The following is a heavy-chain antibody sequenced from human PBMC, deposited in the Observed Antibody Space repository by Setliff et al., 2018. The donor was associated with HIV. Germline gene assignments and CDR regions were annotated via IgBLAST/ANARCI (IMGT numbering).Heavy chain of an antibody. CDR2: IIPPVGAA. J-gene: IGHJ4*02. V-gene: IGHV1-69*13. Sequence: ASVKVSCKVSGDTFRNYALNWVRQAPGQGLEWMGGIIPPVGAAVYAQNFQGRVTITADESTSTAYMELRTLRSEDTASYYCASPNVGCSGGTCYSGSAFDYWGQGSPVTVSS. D-gene: IGHD2-15*01. CDR3: ASPNVGCSGGTCYSGSAFDY. CDR1: GDTFRNYA.